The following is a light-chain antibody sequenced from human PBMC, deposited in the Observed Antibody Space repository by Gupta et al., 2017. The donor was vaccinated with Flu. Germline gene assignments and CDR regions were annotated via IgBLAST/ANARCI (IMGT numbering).Light chain of an antibody. CDR2: AAS. CDR1: QGISSW. J-gene: IGKJ1*01. CDR3: QHEKSFPRT. V-gene: IGKV1-12*01. Sequence: IQMTHSPSPVSAPVGYRVTISCRASQGISSWLAWYQQKPGQAPKLLIYAASSWQSGVPSRFSGSGSGTDFTLTISSLQPEDFAIYYCQHEKSFPRTFGQGTKVEIK.